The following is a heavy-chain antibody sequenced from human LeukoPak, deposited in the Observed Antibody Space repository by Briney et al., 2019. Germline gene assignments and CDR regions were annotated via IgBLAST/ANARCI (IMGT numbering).Heavy chain of an antibody. Sequence: PGGSLRLSCAASGFTFSSYAMSWVRQAPGKGLEWVSAISGSGSSTYYADSVKGRFTISRDNSKNTLYLQMNSLRAEDTAVYYCAKDRGAYCGGDCYKAFDIWGQGTMVTVSS. CDR3: AKDRGAYCGGDCYKAFDI. CDR2: ISGSGSST. D-gene: IGHD2-21*02. J-gene: IGHJ3*02. V-gene: IGHV3-23*01. CDR1: GFTFSSYA.